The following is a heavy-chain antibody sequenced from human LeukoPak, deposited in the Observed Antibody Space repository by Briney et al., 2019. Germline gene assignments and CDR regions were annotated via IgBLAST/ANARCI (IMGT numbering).Heavy chain of an antibody. CDR2: IIPIFGTA. V-gene: IGHV1-69*01. CDR1: GGIFTTYA. J-gene: IGHJ6*03. D-gene: IGHD1-26*01. CDR3: ARFSGWDYYYYYMDV. Sequence: SVKVSCKASGGIFTTYAISWVRQAPGQGLKWMGGIIPIFGTANYAQKFQGRVTITADESTSTAYMELSSLRSEDTAVYYCARFSGWDYYYYYMDVWGKGTTVTVSS.